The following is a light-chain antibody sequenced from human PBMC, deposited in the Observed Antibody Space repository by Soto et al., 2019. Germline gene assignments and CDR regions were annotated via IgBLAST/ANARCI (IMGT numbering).Light chain of an antibody. CDR3: MQALQTLMYT. V-gene: IGKV2-28*01. CDR2: LGS. J-gene: IGKJ2*01. CDR1: QSLLHSNGYNY. Sequence: DIVMPQSPLSLPVTPGEPASISCRSSQSLLHSNGYNYLDWYLQKPGQSPQLLIYLGSNRSSGDPDRFSGSGSGTDFTLKISRVEAEDVGVYYCMQALQTLMYTCGQGTKLEIK.